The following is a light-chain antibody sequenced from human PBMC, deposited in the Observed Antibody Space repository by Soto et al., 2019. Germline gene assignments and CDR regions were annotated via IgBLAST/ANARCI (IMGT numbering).Light chain of an antibody. Sequence: DIQMTQSPSTLSASVGDRVTITCRASQSISSWLAWHQQKPGKAPKLLISKASTLQSGVPSRFSGSGSGTEFTLTINSLQPDDFATYYCQQYNSYRAFGQGTKVDIK. V-gene: IGKV1-5*03. CDR1: QSISSW. CDR3: QQYNSYRA. J-gene: IGKJ1*01. CDR2: KAS.